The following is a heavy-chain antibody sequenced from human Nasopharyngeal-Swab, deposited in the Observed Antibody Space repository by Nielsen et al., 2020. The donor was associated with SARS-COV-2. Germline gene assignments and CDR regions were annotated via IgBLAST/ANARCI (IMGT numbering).Heavy chain of an antibody. J-gene: IGHJ3*02. D-gene: IGHD6-6*01. CDR3: ARDGYSSSWYALDI. Sequence: GGSLRLSCAASGFTFSSYSMNWVRQAPGKGLEWVSYISSSSTIYYADSVKGRFTISRDNAKNSLYLQMNSLRDEDTAVYYCARDGYSSSWYALDIWGQGTMVTVSS. CDR1: GFTFSSYS. V-gene: IGHV3-48*02. CDR2: ISSSSTI.